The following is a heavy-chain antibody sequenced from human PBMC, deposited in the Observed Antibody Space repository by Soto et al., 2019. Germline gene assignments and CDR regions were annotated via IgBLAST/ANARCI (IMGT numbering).Heavy chain of an antibody. Sequence: GGSLRLSCAASGFTFSSYSMNWVRQAPGKGLEWVSSISSSSSYIYYADSVKGRFTISRDNAKNSLYLQMNSLRAEDTAVYYCARDIIVVLPAVPDDYCGQGAMVPVYS. V-gene: IGHV3-21*01. CDR1: GFTFSSYS. J-gene: IGHJ4*02. D-gene: IGHD2-2*01. CDR2: ISSSSSYI. CDR3: ARDIIVVLPAVPDDY.